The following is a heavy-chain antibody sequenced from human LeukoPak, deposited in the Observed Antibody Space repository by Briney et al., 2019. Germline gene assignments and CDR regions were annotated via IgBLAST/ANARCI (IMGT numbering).Heavy chain of an antibody. Sequence: GASVKVSCKASGYSFTSYGIRWVRQAPGQGLEWMGWISAYNGNTNYAQKLQGRVTMTTDTSTSTAYMELRSLRSDDTAVYYCARQYCSSTSCYTDFDYWGRGTLVTVSS. CDR2: ISAYNGNT. CDR1: GYSFTSYG. CDR3: ARQYCSSTSCYTDFDY. V-gene: IGHV1-18*01. J-gene: IGHJ4*02. D-gene: IGHD2-2*02.